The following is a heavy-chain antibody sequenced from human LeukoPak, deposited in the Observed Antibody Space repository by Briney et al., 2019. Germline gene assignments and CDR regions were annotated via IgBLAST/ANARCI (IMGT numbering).Heavy chain of an antibody. CDR3: ARGPHYGDYASAFDI. D-gene: IGHD4-17*01. CDR2: IGTAGDT. J-gene: IGHJ3*02. Sequence: GGSLRLSCAASGFTFSSYDMHWVRRATGKGLEWVSAIGTAGDTYYPGSVKGRFTISRENAKNSLYLQMNSLRAGDTAVYYCARGPHYGDYASAFDIWGQGTMVTVSS. CDR1: GFTFSSYD. V-gene: IGHV3-13*01.